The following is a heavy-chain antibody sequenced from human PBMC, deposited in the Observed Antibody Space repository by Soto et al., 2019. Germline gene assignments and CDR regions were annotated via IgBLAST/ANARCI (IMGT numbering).Heavy chain of an antibody. CDR1: GYTFTRYT. V-gene: IGHV1-3*01. CDR2: INPDNGNT. Sequence: ASVKVSCKASGYTFTRYTMNWVRQAPGQRLEWMGWINPDNGNTKSSQKFQDRVIITRDTSASTAYMELSSLRSEDTAVYYCARATGFGYYYYGMDVWGQGTTVTVSS. J-gene: IGHJ6*02. D-gene: IGHD4-17*01. CDR3: ARATGFGYYYYGMDV.